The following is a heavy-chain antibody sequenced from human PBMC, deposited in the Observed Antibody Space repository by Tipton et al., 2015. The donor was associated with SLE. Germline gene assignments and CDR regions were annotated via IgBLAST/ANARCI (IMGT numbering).Heavy chain of an antibody. CDR2: ISYDGTNK. V-gene: IGHV3-30*04. CDR3: ARGGDGDGPFDI. J-gene: IGHJ3*02. D-gene: IGHD2-21*01. Sequence: CLRLSCAASGFTFSSYAMSWVRQAPGEGLEWVSTISYDGTNKYYADSLKGRFTTSRDNSQNTLYLQMQSLRPEDTALYYCARGGDGDGPFDIWGQGTLCSVSS. CDR1: GFTFSSYA.